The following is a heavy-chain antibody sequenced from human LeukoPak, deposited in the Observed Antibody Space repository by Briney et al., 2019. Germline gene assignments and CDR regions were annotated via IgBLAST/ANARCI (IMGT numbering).Heavy chain of an antibody. CDR3: ARDLPYYDSSGYPGI. CDR2: IYYSGST. J-gene: IGHJ3*02. D-gene: IGHD3-22*01. CDR1: GGSISSGGYY. V-gene: IGHV4-31*03. Sequence: SETLSLTCTVSGGSISSGGYYWSWIRQHPGKGLEWIGYIYYSGSTYYNPSLKSRVTISVDTSKNQFSLKLSSVTAADTAVYYCARDLPYYDSSGYPGIWGQGTMVTVSS.